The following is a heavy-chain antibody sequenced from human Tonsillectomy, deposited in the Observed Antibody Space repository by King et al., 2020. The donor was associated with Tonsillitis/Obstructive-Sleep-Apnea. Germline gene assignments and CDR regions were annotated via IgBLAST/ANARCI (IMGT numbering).Heavy chain of an antibody. Sequence: VQLVESGAEVKKPGESLRISCTGSGYSFTGYWISWVRQMPGKGLEWMRRIDPSDSYTNYSASFQGHVTISVDKSINTASLQWSSLKASDTAMYYCASRDYYDSTGLGLDYWGQGTLVTVSS. CDR3: ASRDYYDSTGLGLDY. D-gene: IGHD3-22*01. V-gene: IGHV5-10-1*03. J-gene: IGHJ4*02. CDR2: IDPSDSYT. CDR1: GYSFTGYW.